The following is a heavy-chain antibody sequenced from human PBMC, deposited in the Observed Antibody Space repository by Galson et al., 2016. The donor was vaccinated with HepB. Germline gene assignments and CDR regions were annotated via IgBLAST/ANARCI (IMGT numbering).Heavy chain of an antibody. V-gene: IGHV3-30*04. J-gene: IGHJ4*02. CDR1: GFTFSRFA. CDR3: ARTLGPTTAGSYFDF. Sequence: SLRLSCAASGFTFSRFAMHWVRQAPGKGLEWVTVISFDGSTKNYADSVKGRFTISRDNSKNTLYLQMNSLRAEDTAVYYCARTLGPTTAGSYFDFWGQGTLVTVSS. CDR2: ISFDGSTK. D-gene: IGHD1-26*01.